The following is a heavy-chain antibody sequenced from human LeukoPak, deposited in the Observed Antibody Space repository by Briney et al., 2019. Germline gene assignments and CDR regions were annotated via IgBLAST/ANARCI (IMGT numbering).Heavy chain of an antibody. D-gene: IGHD1-26*01. CDR3: ARDGGSRTADY. J-gene: IGHJ4*02. Sequence: GGSLRLSCAASGFTFSSYWISWVRQAPGKGLEWVANIKHDGSEKYYVDSVKGRFTISRDNAKNSLYLQMNSLRAEDTAVYYRARDGGSRTADYWGQGTLVTVSS. CDR2: IKHDGSEK. V-gene: IGHV3-7*01. CDR1: GFTFSSYW.